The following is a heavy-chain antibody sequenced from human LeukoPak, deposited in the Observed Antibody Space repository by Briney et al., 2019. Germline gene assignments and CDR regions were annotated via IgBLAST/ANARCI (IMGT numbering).Heavy chain of an antibody. J-gene: IGHJ4*02. CDR2: IKQDGTEK. CDR3: AKDKALRAGSITMIKSWYYFDY. V-gene: IGHV3-7*03. D-gene: IGHD3-22*01. Sequence: PGGSLRLSCAASGFTFSSYWMSWVRQAPGKGLEWVANIKQDGTEKYYVDSVKGRFTISRDNAKNSLYLQMNSLRAEDTAVYYCAKDKALRAGSITMIKSWYYFDYWGQGTLVTVSS. CDR1: GFTFSSYW.